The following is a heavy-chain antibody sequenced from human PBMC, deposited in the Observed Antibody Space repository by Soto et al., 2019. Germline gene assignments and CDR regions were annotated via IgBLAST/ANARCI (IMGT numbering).Heavy chain of an antibody. CDR2: IIPLFGTT. Sequence: SVKVSCKTSGGTFSRHAINWVRQAPGQGLEWMGGIIPLFGTTNYAQKFKGRVTISADESSSTAYMELSSLTSEDAAVYYCARAAIHGSSVYFWFAPWGQGTLVTVSS. CDR3: ARAAIHGSSVYFWFAP. V-gene: IGHV1-69*13. CDR1: GGTFSRHA. D-gene: IGHD6-25*01. J-gene: IGHJ5*02.